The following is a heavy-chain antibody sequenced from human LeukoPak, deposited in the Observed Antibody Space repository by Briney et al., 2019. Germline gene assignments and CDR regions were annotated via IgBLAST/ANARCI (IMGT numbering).Heavy chain of an antibody. CDR3: AREGAYCGGDCYPFNYFDY. J-gene: IGHJ4*02. CDR2: ISYDGSNK. V-gene: IGHV3-30-3*01. CDR1: GFTFSSYA. Sequence: GGSLRLSCAASGFTFSSYAMHWVRQAPGKGLEWVAVISYDGSNKYYADSVKGRFTISRDNSKNTLYLQMNSLRAEDTAVYYCAREGAYCGGDCYPFNYFDYWGQGTLVTVSS. D-gene: IGHD2-21*02.